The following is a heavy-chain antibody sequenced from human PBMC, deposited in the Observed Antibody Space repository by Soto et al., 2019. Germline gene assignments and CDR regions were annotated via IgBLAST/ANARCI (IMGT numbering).Heavy chain of an antibody. J-gene: IGHJ4*02. Sequence: EVQLVESGGGLVQPGGSLRLSCAASGFTFSGSWMHWVRQAPGKGLVLVSRINGDGSGTSYADFVKGRFTISRDDAKNTLFLQMNGLRAEDTAVYYWARGIFGSGTANDYWGQGTLVTVSS. D-gene: IGHD3-10*01. CDR1: GFTFSGSW. CDR2: INGDGSGT. CDR3: ARGIFGSGTANDY. V-gene: IGHV3-74*01.